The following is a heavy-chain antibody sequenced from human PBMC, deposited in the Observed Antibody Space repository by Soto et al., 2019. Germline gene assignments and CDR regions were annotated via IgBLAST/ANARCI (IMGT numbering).Heavy chain of an antibody. D-gene: IGHD6-13*01. V-gene: IGHV1-24*01. CDR2: FDPEDGET. CDR3: ATGRSSSWRNAFDI. J-gene: IGHJ3*02. CDR1: GYTLTELS. Sequence: ASVKVSCKVSGYTLTELSMHWVRQAPGKGLEWMGGFDPEDGETIYAQKFQGRVTMTEDTSTDTAYMELSSLRSEDTAVYYCATGRSSSWRNAFDIWGQGTMVTVSS.